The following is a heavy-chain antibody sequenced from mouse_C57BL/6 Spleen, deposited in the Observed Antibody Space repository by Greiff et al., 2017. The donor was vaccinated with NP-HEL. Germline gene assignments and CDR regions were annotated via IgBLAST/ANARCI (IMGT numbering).Heavy chain of an antibody. J-gene: IGHJ3*01. CDR3: ARDRDGYYWFAY. CDR2: ISSGSSTI. V-gene: IGHV5-17*01. Sequence: EVMLVESGGGLVKPGGSLKLSCAASGFTFSDYGMHWVRRAPEKGLEWVAYISSGSSTIYYADTVKGRFTISRDNAKNTLFLQMTSLRSEDTAMYYCARDRDGYYWFAYWGQGTLVTVSA. CDR1: GFTFSDYG. D-gene: IGHD2-3*01.